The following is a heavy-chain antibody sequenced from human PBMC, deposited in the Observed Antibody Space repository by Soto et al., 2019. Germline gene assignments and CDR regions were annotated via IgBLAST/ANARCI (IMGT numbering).Heavy chain of an antibody. J-gene: IGHJ6*02. D-gene: IGHD5-12*01. CDR3: AGGRSGYSGYVDYYGMDV. CDR1: GFTFSSYA. Sequence: PGGSLRLSCAASGFTFSSYAMHWVRQAPGKGLEWVAVISYDGSNKYYADSVKGRFTISRDNSKNTLYLQMNSLRAEDTAVYYCAGGRSGYSGYVDYYGMDVWGQGTTVTVSS. CDR2: ISYDGSNK. V-gene: IGHV3-30-3*01.